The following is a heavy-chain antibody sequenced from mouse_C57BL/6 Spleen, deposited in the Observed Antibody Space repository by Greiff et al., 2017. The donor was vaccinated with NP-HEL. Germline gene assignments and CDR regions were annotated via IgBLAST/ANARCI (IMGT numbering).Heavy chain of an antibody. CDR2: IDPSDSYT. D-gene: IGHD2-2*01. CDR3: ARRTMVTTWYFDY. J-gene: IGHJ2*01. Sequence: QVQLKQPGAELVMPGASVKLSCKASGYTFTSYWMHWVKQRPGQGLEWIGEIDPSDSYTNYNQKFKGKSTLTVDKSSSTAYMQLSSLTSEDSAVYYCARRTMVTTWYFDYWGQGTTLTVSS. V-gene: IGHV1-69*01. CDR1: GYTFTSYW.